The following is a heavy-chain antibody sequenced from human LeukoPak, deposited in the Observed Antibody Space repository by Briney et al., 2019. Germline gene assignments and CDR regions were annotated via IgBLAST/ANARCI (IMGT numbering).Heavy chain of an antibody. CDR2: VNDSGRN. Sequence: PSETLSLTCDVNGGSLSDHYWNWIRQSPGKGLEWIGEVNDSGRNNYNPSLMGRFTISIDTSQNQFSLKVNSVTAADTATYYCARHKRSIIVVPVNGGDAFHIWGRGTLVIVSS. CDR1: GGSLSDHY. CDR3: ARHKRSIIVVPVNGGDAFHI. D-gene: IGHD2-2*01. J-gene: IGHJ3*02. V-gene: IGHV4-34*01.